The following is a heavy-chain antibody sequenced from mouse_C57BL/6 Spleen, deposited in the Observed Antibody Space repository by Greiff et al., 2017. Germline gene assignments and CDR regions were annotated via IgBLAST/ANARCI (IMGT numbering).Heavy chain of an antibody. CDR1: GYTFTSYT. V-gene: IGHV1-4*01. CDR2: INPSSGYT. Sequence: VKLVESGAELARPGASVKMSCKASGYTFTSYTMHWVKQRPGQGLEWIGYINPSSGYTKYNQKFKDKATLTADKSSSTAYMQLSSLTSEDSAVYYCARSNYGSSSFAYWGQGTLVTVSA. J-gene: IGHJ3*01. D-gene: IGHD1-1*01. CDR3: ARSNYGSSSFAY.